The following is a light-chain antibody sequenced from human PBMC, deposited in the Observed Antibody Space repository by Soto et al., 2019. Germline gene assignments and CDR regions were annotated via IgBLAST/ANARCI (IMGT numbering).Light chain of an antibody. J-gene: IGKJ1*01. V-gene: IGKV3-15*01. CDR1: QSVSSN. Sequence: EMVISLSPATLSVSPGERPTLPCRGSQSVSSNLAWYQQKPGQAPRLLIYASSSRATGIPDRFSGSGSGTDFTLSIIRLEPEDFAVYYCQQYDISPWTFGQGANVDIK. CDR2: ASS. CDR3: QQYDISPWT.